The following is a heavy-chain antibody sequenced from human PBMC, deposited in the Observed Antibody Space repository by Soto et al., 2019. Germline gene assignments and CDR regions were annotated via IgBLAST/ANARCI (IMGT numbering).Heavy chain of an antibody. CDR2: VHYDGTKK. D-gene: IGHD3-3*01. V-gene: IGHV3-30*02. CDR3: AIETSYDFWSGSQSMDV. Sequence: PGGSLRLSCAPSGFTFSSYVMHWVRQAPGKGLEWVAVVHYDGTKKYYADSVRGRFTISRDNSENILYLQMNSLRPDDTAVYFCAIETSYDFWSGSQSMDVWGKGTTVTVSS. J-gene: IGHJ6*04. CDR1: GFTFSSYV.